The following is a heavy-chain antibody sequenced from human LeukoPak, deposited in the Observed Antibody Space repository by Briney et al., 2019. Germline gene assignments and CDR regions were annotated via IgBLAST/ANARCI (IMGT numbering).Heavy chain of an antibody. CDR1: GGSFSGYY. CDR2: INHSGST. D-gene: IGHD3-3*01. CDR3: ASIRGDDYDFWSGYYPVDY. V-gene: IGHV4-34*01. J-gene: IGHJ4*02. Sequence: SETLSLTCAVYGGSFSGYYWSWIRQPPGKGLEWIGVINHSGSTNYNPSLKSRVTISVDTSKNQFSLKLSSVTAADTAVYYCASIRGDDYDFWSGYYPVDYWGQGTLVTVSS.